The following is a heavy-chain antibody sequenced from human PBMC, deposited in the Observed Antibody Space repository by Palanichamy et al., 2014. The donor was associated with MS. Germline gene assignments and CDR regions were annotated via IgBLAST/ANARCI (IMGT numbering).Heavy chain of an antibody. Sequence: QVQLVQSEAELKKPGASVRVPCKASGYTFTTYDLGWVRQATGQGLEWLGWMSPKSGNTGYAQKFQGRVTMTRDISINTAYMELTSLTSEDTAVYYCARGEGWGATSWYFDLWGRGTLVTVHS. D-gene: IGHD6-19*01. V-gene: IGHV1-8*01. CDR2: MSPKSGNT. CDR1: GYTFTTYD. J-gene: IGHJ2*01. CDR3: ARGEGWGATSWYFDL.